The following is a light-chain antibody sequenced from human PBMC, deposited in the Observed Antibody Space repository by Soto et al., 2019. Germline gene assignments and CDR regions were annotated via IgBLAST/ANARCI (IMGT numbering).Light chain of an antibody. J-gene: IGLJ2*01. CDR3: CSYVGSRTVV. CDR1: SSDLGSYNL. Sequence: QSVLTQPASVSGSPGQSITLSCTGTSSDLGSYNLVSWYQQHPGKAPKLMIYEGSKRPSGVSNRFSGSRSGNTASLTISGLQAEDEGDYYCCSYVGSRTVVFGGGTKLTV. CDR2: EGS. V-gene: IGLV2-23*01.